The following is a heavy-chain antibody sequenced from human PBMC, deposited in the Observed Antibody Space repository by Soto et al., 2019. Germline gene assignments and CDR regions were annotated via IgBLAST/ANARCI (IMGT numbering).Heavy chain of an antibody. V-gene: IGHV3-23*01. CDR2: ISGSGGNT. J-gene: IGHJ6*02. D-gene: IGHD3-16*01. Sequence: EVQLLESGGGLVQPGGSLRLSCAASGFTFSIYAMSWVRQAPGKGLEWVSSISGSGGNTYYADSVKGRFTISRDNSKNTLYLQMNSRRAEDTAVYYCGKRVGDGQPRAGGSYGMDVWGQGTTVTVSS. CDR1: GFTFSIYA. CDR3: GKRVGDGQPRAGGSYGMDV.